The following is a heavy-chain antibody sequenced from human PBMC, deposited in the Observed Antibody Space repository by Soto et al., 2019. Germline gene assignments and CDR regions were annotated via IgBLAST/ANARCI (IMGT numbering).Heavy chain of an antibody. D-gene: IGHD6-13*01. V-gene: IGHV3-30*18. Sequence: GGSLRLCCAASGFTFSSYGMHWVRQAPGKGLEWVAVISYDGSNKYYADSVKGRFTISRDNSKNTLYLQMNSLRAEDTAVYYCAKAIYSSSWYNYYYYGMDVWGQGTTVTVSS. J-gene: IGHJ6*02. CDR1: GFTFSSYG. CDR2: ISYDGSNK. CDR3: AKAIYSSSWYNYYYYGMDV.